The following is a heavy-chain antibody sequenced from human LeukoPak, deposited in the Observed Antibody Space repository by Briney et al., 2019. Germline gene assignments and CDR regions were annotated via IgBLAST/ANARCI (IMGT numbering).Heavy chain of an antibody. Sequence: ASVKVSCKASGYTLTSYYLHWVRQAPGQGLEWMAIINPSGGSTSYAQKFQGRVTMTRDTSTSTVYMDLSSLRSEDTAVYYCARGYRLVGAYAFDIWGQGTMVTVSS. CDR1: GYTLTSYY. V-gene: IGHV1-46*01. CDR2: INPSGGST. CDR3: ARGYRLVGAYAFDI. D-gene: IGHD1-26*01. J-gene: IGHJ3*02.